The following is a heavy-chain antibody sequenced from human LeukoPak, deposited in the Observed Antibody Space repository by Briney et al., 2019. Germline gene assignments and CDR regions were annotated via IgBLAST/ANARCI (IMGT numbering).Heavy chain of an antibody. CDR1: GGSFSSYY. D-gene: IGHD3-16*02. V-gene: IGHV4-34*01. CDR3: ARGLADYDYVWGSYRPNRTPAYFDY. Sequence: SETLSLTCAVYGGSFSSYYWGWIRQPPGKGLEWIGSIYYSGSTYYNPSLKSRVTISVDTSKNQFSLKLSSVTAADTAVYYCARGLADYDYVWGSYRPNRTPAYFDYWGQGTLVTVSS. J-gene: IGHJ4*02. CDR2: IYYSGST.